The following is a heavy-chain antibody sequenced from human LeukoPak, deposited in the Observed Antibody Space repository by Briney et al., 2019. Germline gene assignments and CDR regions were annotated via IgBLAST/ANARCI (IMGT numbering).Heavy chain of an antibody. D-gene: IGHD2-2*01. CDR1: GFTFSSYS. Sequence: GGSLRLSCAASGFTFSSYSMNWVRQAPGKGLEWVSSISSSSSYIYYADSVKGRFTISRDNAKNSLYLQMNSLRAEDTAVYYCARDSTSWVVPIYYFDYWGQGTLVTVSS. J-gene: IGHJ4*02. CDR3: ARDSTSWVVPIYYFDY. CDR2: ISSSSSYI. V-gene: IGHV3-21*01.